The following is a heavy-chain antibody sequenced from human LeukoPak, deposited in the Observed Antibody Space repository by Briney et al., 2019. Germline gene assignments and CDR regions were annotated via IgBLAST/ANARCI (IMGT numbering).Heavy chain of an antibody. CDR1: GGSIRSSYYY. V-gene: IGHV4-39*01. CDR3: ARRKGIGGYPFDAFDI. CDR2: IYDSGST. J-gene: IGHJ3*02. D-gene: IGHD2-15*01. Sequence: SETLSLTCTVSGGSIRSSYYYWGWIRQPPGKGLEWIGSIYDSGSTYYNPSLKSRVAISVDTSKNQFSLKLSSVTAADTAVYYCARRKGIGGYPFDAFDIWGQGTMVTVSS.